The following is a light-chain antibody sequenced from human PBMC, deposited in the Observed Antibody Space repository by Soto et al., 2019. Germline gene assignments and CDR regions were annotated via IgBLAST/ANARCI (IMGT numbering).Light chain of an antibody. J-gene: IGLJ2*01. Sequence: QSALNQPPSASGSPGQSVTISCTGTSSDVGGYNFVSWYQQHPGKAPKLMIYEVSKRPSGVPDRFSGSKSGNTASLTVSGLQAEDEAEYHCSSYAGSNSVVFGGGTKRTVL. CDR1: SSDVGGYNF. CDR2: EVS. CDR3: SSYAGSNSVV. V-gene: IGLV2-8*01.